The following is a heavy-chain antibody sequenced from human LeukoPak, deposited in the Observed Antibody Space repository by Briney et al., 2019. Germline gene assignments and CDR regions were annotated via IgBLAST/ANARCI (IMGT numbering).Heavy chain of an antibody. Sequence: SETLSLTCTVSGGSISSYYWSWIRQPAGKGLEWIGLIYTSGSTTYNPYLKSRVTMSVDTSKNQFSLKLSSVTAADTAVYFCARSYCSGGSCYFAYWGQGTLVTVSS. J-gene: IGHJ4*02. V-gene: IGHV4-4*07. CDR2: IYTSGST. D-gene: IGHD2-15*01. CDR3: ARSYCSGGSCYFAY. CDR1: GGSISSYY.